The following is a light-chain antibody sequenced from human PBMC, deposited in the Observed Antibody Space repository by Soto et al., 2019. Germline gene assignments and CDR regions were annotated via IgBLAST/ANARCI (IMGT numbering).Light chain of an antibody. J-gene: IGKJ4*01. Sequence: EIVMTQSPAPLSVSPGERATVSCRASQSVRSNLAWYQQKPGQAPRLLIYGASTRATGIPARFSGGGSGTDFTLTISRLEPEDVVVYYCQQFSSYPLTFGGGTKVDIK. CDR3: QQFSSYPLT. V-gene: IGKV3-15*01. CDR2: GAS. CDR1: QSVRSN.